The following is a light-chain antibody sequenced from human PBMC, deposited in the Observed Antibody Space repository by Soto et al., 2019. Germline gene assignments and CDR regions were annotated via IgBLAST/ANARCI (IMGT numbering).Light chain of an antibody. J-gene: IGKJ5*01. Sequence: EIVMTQSPGTLSLSPGDTATLSCRASQSLGSDLAWYQQKPGQAPRLLIYDTSIRATGIPARFSGSGSGTDFTLTISSLEPEDFAVYYCQQRNSWPPTFTFGQGTRLEIK. CDR2: DTS. CDR3: QQRNSWPPTFT. V-gene: IGKV3-11*01. CDR1: QSLGSD.